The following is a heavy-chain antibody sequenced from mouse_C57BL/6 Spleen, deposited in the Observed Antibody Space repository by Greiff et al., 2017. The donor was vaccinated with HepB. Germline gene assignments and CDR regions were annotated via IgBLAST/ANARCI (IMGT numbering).Heavy chain of an antibody. CDR3: ARGRDYFDY. CDR1: GFTFSDYY. V-gene: IGHV5-16*01. J-gene: IGHJ2*01. CDR2: INYDGSST. Sequence: VKVEESEGGLVQPGSSMKLSCTASGFTFSDYYMAWVRQVPEKGLEWVANINYDGSSTYYLDSLKSRFIISRDNAKNILYLQMSSLKSEDTATYYCARGRDYFDYGGQGTTLTVSS.